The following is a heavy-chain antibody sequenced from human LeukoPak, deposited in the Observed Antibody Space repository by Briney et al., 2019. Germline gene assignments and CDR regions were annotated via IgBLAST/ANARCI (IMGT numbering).Heavy chain of an antibody. V-gene: IGHV3-21*01. CDR1: GFTFSGYS. CDR3: AKGKDSVAGATNDY. D-gene: IGHD6-19*01. CDR2: ISSSGTYK. Sequence: PGGSLSLPCAVSGFTFSGYSMSWVRQAPGKGLEWVSSISSSGTYKYYADSVKGRFTISRDNAKNSLYLQMNSLRAEDTAVYYCAKGKDSVAGATNDYWGQGALVTVSS. J-gene: IGHJ4*02.